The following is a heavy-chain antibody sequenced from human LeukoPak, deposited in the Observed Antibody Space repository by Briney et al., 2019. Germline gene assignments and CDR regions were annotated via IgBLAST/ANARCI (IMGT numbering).Heavy chain of an antibody. Sequence: ASVKVSCKVSGYTLTELSMHWVRQVPGKGLEWMGGFDPEDGETIYAQKFQGRVTMTEDTSTDTAYMELSSLRSEDTAVYYCATSIPGWLLHYYWGQGTLVTVSS. J-gene: IGHJ4*02. CDR3: ATSIPGWLLHYY. CDR1: GYTLTELS. D-gene: IGHD3-22*01. V-gene: IGHV1-24*01. CDR2: FDPEDGET.